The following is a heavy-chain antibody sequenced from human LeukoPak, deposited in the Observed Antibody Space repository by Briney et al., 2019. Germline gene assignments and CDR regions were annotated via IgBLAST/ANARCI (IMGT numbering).Heavy chain of an antibody. Sequence: GGSLRLSCAASGFSFSSYAMHWVRQAPGKGLQWVAVISYDGSNKYQADSVKGRFTISRDISKNTLHLQMNSLRAEDTAVYYCANHQYFSSYFDYWGQGTLVTVSS. CDR2: ISYDGSNK. J-gene: IGHJ4*02. V-gene: IGHV3-30*04. D-gene: IGHD4-11*01. CDR3: ANHQYFSSYFDY. CDR1: GFSFSSYA.